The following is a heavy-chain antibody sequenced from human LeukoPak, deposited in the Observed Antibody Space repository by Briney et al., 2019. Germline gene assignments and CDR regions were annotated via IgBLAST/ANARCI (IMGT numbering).Heavy chain of an antibody. CDR1: GFTFSSYG. CDR3: ARDQDSDIVVVVAAYNWFDP. CDR2: IWYDGSNK. J-gene: IGHJ5*02. D-gene: IGHD2-15*01. Sequence: GGSLRLSCAASGFTFSSYGMHWVRQAPGKGLEWVAVIWYDGSNKYYADSVKGRFTISRDNSKNTLYLQMNSLRAEDTAVYYCARDQDSDIVVVVAAYNWFDPWGQGTLVTVSS. V-gene: IGHV3-33*01.